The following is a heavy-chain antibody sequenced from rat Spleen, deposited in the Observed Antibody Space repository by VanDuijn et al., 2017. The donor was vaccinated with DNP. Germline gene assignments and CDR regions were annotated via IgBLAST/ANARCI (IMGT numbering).Heavy chain of an antibody. J-gene: IGHJ2*01. CDR1: GFTFSHYY. CDR2: IRYDGTTT. V-gene: IGHV5-7*01. D-gene: IGHD5-1*01. CDR3: ARRWEEDYFDY. Sequence: EVQLVESGGGLVQPGRSMKLSCAASGFTFSHYYMAWVRQAPTKGLEWVATIRYDGTTTYYRDSVKGRFTISRDKPKSTLYLQMDSLRSEDTATYYCARRWEEDYFDYWGQGVMVTVSS.